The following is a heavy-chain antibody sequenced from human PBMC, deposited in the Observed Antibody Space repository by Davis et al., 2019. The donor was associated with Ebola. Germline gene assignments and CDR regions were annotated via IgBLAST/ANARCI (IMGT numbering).Heavy chain of an antibody. CDR1: GGSISSAFHF. J-gene: IGHJ4*02. CDR2: ISHNGSI. Sequence: PSETLSLTCSVSGGSISSAFHFWGWFRQPPGKGLEWIGYISHNGSINFHPSLKSRVTISRDTSKNQFSLKLSSVTAADTAAYYCARESTYYGSGSYGYFDHWGQGTLVTVSS. CDR3: ARESTYYGSGSYGYFDH. D-gene: IGHD3-10*01. V-gene: IGHV4-61*01.